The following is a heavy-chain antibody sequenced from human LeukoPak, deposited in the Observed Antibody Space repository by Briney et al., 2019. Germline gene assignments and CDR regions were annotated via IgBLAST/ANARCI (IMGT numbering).Heavy chain of an antibody. J-gene: IGHJ3*02. CDR1: GGSISSYY. Sequence: SETLSLTCTVSGGSISSYYWSWIRQPPGKGLEWIGYIYYSGSTNYNPSLKSRVTISVDTSKNQFSLKLSSVTDADTAVYYCAREGGEYYYDSSGYLCAFDIWGQGTMVTVSS. CDR3: AREGGEYYYDSSGYLCAFDI. CDR2: IYYSGST. V-gene: IGHV4-59*01. D-gene: IGHD3-22*01.